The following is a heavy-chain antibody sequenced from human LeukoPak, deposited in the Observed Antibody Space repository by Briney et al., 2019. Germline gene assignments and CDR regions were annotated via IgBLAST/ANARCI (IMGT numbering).Heavy chain of an antibody. V-gene: IGHV4-39*01. Sequence: PSETLSLTCSVSGGSMRRDTEYWGWIRQPPGRGLEWIGNIYYSGSTYYDPSLKSRVTISVDTSKKQFSLKLTSVTATDTAVDYCATYYCGGDCYSGYFDYWGQGTLVTVSS. D-gene: IGHD2-21*02. CDR3: ATYYCGGDCYSGYFDY. J-gene: IGHJ4*02. CDR1: GGSMRRDTEY. CDR2: IYYSGST.